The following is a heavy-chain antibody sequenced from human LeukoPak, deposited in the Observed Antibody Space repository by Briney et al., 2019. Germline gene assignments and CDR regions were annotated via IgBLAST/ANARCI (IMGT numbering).Heavy chain of an antibody. D-gene: IGHD2-15*01. Sequence: SETLSLTCTVSGGSISSSSYYWGWIRQPPGKGLEWIGSIYYSGSTYYNPSLKSRVTISVDTSKNQFSLKLSSVTAADTAVYYCAGDSKGRFGCSGGSCSGFGPLQDDYWGQGTLVTVSS. CDR2: IYYSGST. V-gene: IGHV4-39*01. CDR3: AGDSKGRFGCSGGSCSGFGPLQDDY. J-gene: IGHJ4*02. CDR1: GGSISSSSYY.